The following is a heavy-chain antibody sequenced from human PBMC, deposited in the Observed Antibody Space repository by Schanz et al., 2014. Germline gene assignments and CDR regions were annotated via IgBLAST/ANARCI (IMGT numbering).Heavy chain of an antibody. D-gene: IGHD4-17*01. V-gene: IGHV3-74*02. CDR2: INSVGSNT. Sequence: VQLVESGGGVVQPGGSLRLSCAASGFTFSSYWMHWVRQVPGKGLVWVARINSVGSNTDYADSVTGRFTISRDNAKNTLYLQMNTLRAEDTAVYYCARKMKLGVYGGKRHDSLDIWGHGTMVTVSS. J-gene: IGHJ3*02. CDR3: ARKMKLGVYGGKRHDSLDI. CDR1: GFTFSSYW.